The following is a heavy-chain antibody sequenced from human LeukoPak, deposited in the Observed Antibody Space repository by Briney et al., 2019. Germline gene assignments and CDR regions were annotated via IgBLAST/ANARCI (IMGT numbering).Heavy chain of an antibody. D-gene: IGHD3-9*01. Sequence: SVKVSCKASGGTFSSYAISWVRQAPGQGLEWMGGIIPIFGTANYAQKFQGRVTITTDESTSTAYMELSSLRSEDTAVYYCARGSPYYDILTGSYYYYMDVWGKGTTVTVSS. CDR1: GGTFSSYA. CDR3: ARGSPYYDILTGSYYYYMDV. V-gene: IGHV1-69*05. J-gene: IGHJ6*03. CDR2: IIPIFGTA.